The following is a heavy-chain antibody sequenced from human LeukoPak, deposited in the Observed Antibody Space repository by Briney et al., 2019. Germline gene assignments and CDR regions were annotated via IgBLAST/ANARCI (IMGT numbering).Heavy chain of an antibody. Sequence: GGSLRLSCAASGFIFSNFVMHWVRQAPGKGLVWVSCIPTDETPTNYADSVQGRFTISRDNAKNTLYLQMNNLRAEDTAVYYCARRKNIITRIDYWGQGTLVTVSS. V-gene: IGHV3-74*01. D-gene: IGHD2/OR15-2a*01. CDR2: IPTDETPT. CDR1: GFIFSNFV. CDR3: ARRKNIITRIDY. J-gene: IGHJ4*02.